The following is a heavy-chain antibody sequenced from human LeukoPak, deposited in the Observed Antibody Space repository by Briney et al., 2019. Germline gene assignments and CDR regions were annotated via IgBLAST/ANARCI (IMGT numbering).Heavy chain of an antibody. Sequence: GGSLRLSCAASGFTFSSYETNWVRQAPGKGLEWVSYISSSGTTIYYADSVKGRFTISRDNAKNSLYLQMNSLRAEDTAVYYCAREDYGSGSPPRGMDVWGQGTTVTVSS. V-gene: IGHV3-48*03. CDR3: AREDYGSGSPPRGMDV. J-gene: IGHJ6*02. D-gene: IGHD3-10*01. CDR2: ISSSGTTI. CDR1: GFTFSSYE.